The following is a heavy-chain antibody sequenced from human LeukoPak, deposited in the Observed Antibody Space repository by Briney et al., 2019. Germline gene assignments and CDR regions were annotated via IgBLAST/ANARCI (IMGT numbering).Heavy chain of an antibody. J-gene: IGHJ5*02. CDR2: ISGSGGST. V-gene: IGHV3-23*01. D-gene: IGHD3-22*01. CDR1: GFTFSSYA. CDR3: AKDASQDYYDSSGYGPWNWFDP. Sequence: PGGSLRLSCAASGFTFSSYAMSWVRQAPGKGLEWVSAISGSGGSTYYADSVKGRFTISRDNSKNTLYLQMSSLRAEDTAVYYCAKDASQDYYDSSGYGPWNWFDPWGQGTLVTVSS.